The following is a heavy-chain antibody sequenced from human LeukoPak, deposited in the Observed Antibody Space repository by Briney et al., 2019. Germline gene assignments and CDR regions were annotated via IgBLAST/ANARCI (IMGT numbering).Heavy chain of an antibody. D-gene: IGHD3-10*01. CDR2: IYYSGST. CDR1: GGFISSYY. J-gene: IGHJ6*03. CDR3: ARGSRLGGYYYYYMDV. V-gene: IGHV4-59*01. Sequence: PSETLSLTCTVSGGFISSYYWSWIRQPPGKGLEWIGYIYYSGSTNYNPSLKSRVTISVDTSKNQFSLKLSSVTAADTAVYYCARGSRLGGYYYYYMDVWGKGTTVTVSS.